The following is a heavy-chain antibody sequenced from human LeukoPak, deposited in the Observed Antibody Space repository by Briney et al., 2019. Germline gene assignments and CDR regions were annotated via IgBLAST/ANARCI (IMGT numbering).Heavy chain of an antibody. J-gene: IGHJ5*02. CDR2: MNPNSGNT. Sequence: ASVKVSCKASGDTFSSYAISWVRQATGQGLEWMGWMNPNSGNTGYAQKFQGRVTMTRNTSISTAYMEPSSLRSEDTAVYYCARGRKRGSGSYYNWFDPWGQGTLVTVSS. V-gene: IGHV1-8*02. CDR3: ARGRKRGSGSYYNWFDP. D-gene: IGHD3-10*01. CDR1: GDTFSSYA.